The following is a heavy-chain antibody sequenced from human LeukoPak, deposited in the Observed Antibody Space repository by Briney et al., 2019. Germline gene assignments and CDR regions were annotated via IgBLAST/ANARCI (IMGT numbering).Heavy chain of an antibody. V-gene: IGHV4-61*01. D-gene: IGHD1-26*01. Sequence: SETLSLTCTVSGGSVNSGSHYWNWIRQPPGKGLEWIGYIYYSGSTNYNPSLKSRVTISVDTSKNQFSLKLSSVTAADTAVYYCARAAYSGSYHSDYWGQGTLVTVSS. CDR2: IYYSGST. J-gene: IGHJ4*02. CDR1: GGSVNSGSHY. CDR3: ARAAYSGSYHSDY.